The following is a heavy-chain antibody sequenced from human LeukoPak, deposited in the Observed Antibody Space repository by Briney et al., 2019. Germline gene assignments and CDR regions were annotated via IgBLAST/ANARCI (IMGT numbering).Heavy chain of an antibody. CDR2: IYYSGTT. D-gene: IGHD5-24*01. CDR1: GYSISSGYY. CDR3: ARDQSDGYFDY. J-gene: IGHJ4*02. Sequence: SETLSLTCAVSGYSISSGYYWGWIRQPPGKGLEWIGYIYYSGTTNYNPSLKSRVTISVDTSKNQFSLKLGSVTAADTAVYYCARDQSDGYFDYWGQGTLVTVSS. V-gene: IGHV4-61*01.